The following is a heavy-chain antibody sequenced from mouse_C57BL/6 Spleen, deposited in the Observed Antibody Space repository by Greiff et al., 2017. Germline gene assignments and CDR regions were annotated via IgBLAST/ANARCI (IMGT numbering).Heavy chain of an antibody. CDR3: ARHPDGYYAMDY. CDR2: ISNGGGST. J-gene: IGHJ4*01. D-gene: IGHD2-3*01. V-gene: IGHV5-12*01. CDR1: GFTFSDYY. Sequence: EVKLQESGGGLVQPGGSLKLSCAASGFTFSDYYMYWVRQTPEKRLEWVAYISNGGGSTYYPDTVKGRFTISRDNAKNTLYLQMSRLKSEDTAMYYCARHPDGYYAMDYWGQGTSVTVSS.